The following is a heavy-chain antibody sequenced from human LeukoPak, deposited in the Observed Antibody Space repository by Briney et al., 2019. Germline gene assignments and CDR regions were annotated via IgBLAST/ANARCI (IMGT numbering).Heavy chain of an antibody. J-gene: IGHJ4*02. CDR1: GYTFTGYY. V-gene: IGHV1-2*02. D-gene: IGHD3-22*01. Sequence: ASVKVSCKASGYTFTGYYMHWVRQAPGQGLEWMGWINPNSGGTNYAQKFQGRVTITADKSTSTAYMELSSLRSEDTAVYYCASTYYYDSSGYFYHFDYWGQGTLVTVSS. CDR3: ASTYYYDSSGYFYHFDY. CDR2: INPNSGGT.